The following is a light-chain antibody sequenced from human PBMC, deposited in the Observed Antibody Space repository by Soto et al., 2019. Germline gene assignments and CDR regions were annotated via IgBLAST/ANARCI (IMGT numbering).Light chain of an antibody. CDR2: EVN. J-gene: IGLJ3*02. CDR3: QSYDSSLINSV. V-gene: IGLV2-8*01. CDR1: SSDVGGYNY. Sequence: QSALTQPPSASGSPGQSVAISCTGTSSDVGGYNYVSWYQQHPGKAPKLMIYEVNKRPSGVPDRFSGSKSGNTASLTVSGLQAEDEADYYCQSYDSSLINSVFGGGTKVTVL.